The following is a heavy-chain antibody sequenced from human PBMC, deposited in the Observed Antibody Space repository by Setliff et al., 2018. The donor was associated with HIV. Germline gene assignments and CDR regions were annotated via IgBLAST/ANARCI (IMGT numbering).Heavy chain of an antibody. CDR1: GYTFTSYD. CDR3: ARSAYCSGGSCYSGAFDY. D-gene: IGHD2-15*01. V-gene: IGHV1-8*02. Sequence: ASVKVSCKASGYTFTSYDINWVRQATGQGLEWMGWMNPNSGNTGYAQKFQGRVTMTRDTSTSTAYMDVTSLRSEDTAVYYCARSAYCSGGSCYSGAFDYWGQGTLVTVSS. J-gene: IGHJ4*02. CDR2: MNPNSGNT.